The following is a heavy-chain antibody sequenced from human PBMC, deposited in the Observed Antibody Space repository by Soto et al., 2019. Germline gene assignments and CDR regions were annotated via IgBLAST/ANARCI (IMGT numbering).Heavy chain of an antibody. J-gene: IGHJ6*02. V-gene: IGHV3-33*01. Sequence: GGSLRLSCAASGFTFSSYGMHWVRQAPGKGLEWVAVIWYDGSNKYYADSVKGRFTISRDNSKNTLYLQMNSLRAEDTAVYYCARDPVAVAYYYYGMDVWGQGSTVTVSS. CDR2: IWYDGSNK. CDR1: GFTFSSYG. D-gene: IGHD6-19*01. CDR3: ARDPVAVAYYYYGMDV.